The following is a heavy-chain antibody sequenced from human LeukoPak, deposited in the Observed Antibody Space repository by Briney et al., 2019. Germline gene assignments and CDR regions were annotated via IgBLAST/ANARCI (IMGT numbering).Heavy chain of an antibody. D-gene: IGHD3-10*01. CDR2: IQFDGSSK. Sequence: GGSLRLSCTASGFTFSNYGMHWVRQAPGKGLEWVTFIQFDGSSKYYADSVRGRFIISRDDSKNTVYLQMNSLRPEDTAMYYCAITMVRGVKEQMDYWGQGTLVTVSS. CDR3: AITMVRGVKEQMDY. V-gene: IGHV3-30*02. J-gene: IGHJ4*02. CDR1: GFTFSNYG.